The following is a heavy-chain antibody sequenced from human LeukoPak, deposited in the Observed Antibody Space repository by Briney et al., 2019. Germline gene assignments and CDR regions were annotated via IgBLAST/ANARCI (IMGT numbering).Heavy chain of an antibody. CDR2: ISYDGSNK. CDR1: GFTFSSYG. J-gene: IGHJ4*02. Sequence: PGRSLRLSCAASGFTFSSYGMHWVRQAPGKGLEWVAVISYDGSNKYYADFVKGRFTISRDNSENTLYLQMNSLRAEDTAVYYCAKDREYYYGSGSDYWGQGTLVTVSS. V-gene: IGHV3-30*18. D-gene: IGHD3-10*01. CDR3: AKDREYYYGSGSDY.